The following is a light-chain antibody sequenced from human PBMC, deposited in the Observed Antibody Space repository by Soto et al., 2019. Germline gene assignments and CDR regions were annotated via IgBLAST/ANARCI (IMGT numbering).Light chain of an antibody. CDR2: DAS. Sequence: DHQRTQYTSALSASVGDGVTIPCGASQRSSTWLAWYQQKPKKAPKLLNADASMLETGVPSRFSGSGSGTEFTLTSNSLQADDVTTYCCQQYRFYCTFGQGTKVDI. V-gene: IGKV1-5*01. J-gene: IGKJ1*01. CDR1: QRSSTW. CDR3: QQYRFYCT.